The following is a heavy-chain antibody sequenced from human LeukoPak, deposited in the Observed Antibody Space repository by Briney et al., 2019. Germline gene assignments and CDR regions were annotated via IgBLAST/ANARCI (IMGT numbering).Heavy chain of an antibody. CDR2: IYTTGST. J-gene: IGHJ6*03. Sequence: NPSETLSLTCTVSGGSISSYYWSWLRQPAGKGLECLGVIYTTGSTNYNPSLKSRVTVSRDTSKKQFSLKLTSVTAAATAVYYCAGGGHFFDVWGKGTTVSVSS. V-gene: IGHV4-4*07. D-gene: IGHD3-16*01. CDR3: AGGGHFFDV. CDR1: GGSISSYY.